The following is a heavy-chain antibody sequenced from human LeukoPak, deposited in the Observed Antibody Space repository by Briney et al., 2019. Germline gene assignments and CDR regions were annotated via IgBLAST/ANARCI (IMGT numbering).Heavy chain of an antibody. V-gene: IGHV4-61*05. J-gene: IGHJ4*02. CDR2: IYNAATT. Sequence: PSETLSLTCTVSGVSISSSSYYWGWIRQPPGKGLEWLGFIYNAATTNYNPSLKSRVTISVDTSKNQFSLRLSSVTAADTAIYYCARVTTAWYVIGYWGQGALVTVSS. CDR1: GVSISSSSYY. CDR3: ARVTTAWYVIGY. D-gene: IGHD6-13*01.